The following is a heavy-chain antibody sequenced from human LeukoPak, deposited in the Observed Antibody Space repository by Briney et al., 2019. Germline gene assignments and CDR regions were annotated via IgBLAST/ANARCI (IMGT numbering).Heavy chain of an antibody. CDR1: GGSISSGGYY. V-gene: IGHV4-30-2*01. CDR3: ASGKSSWYLG. D-gene: IGHD6-13*01. J-gene: IGHJ4*02. Sequence: PSQTLSLTCTVSGGSISSGGYYWSWIRQPPGKGLEWIGYIYHSGSTYYNPSLKSRVTISVDRSKNQFSLKLSSVTAADTAVYYCASGKSSWYLGWGQGTLVTVSS. CDR2: IYHSGST.